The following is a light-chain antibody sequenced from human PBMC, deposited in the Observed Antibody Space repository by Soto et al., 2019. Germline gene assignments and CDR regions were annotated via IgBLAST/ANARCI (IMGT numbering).Light chain of an antibody. CDR2: GAS. J-gene: IGKJ2*01. V-gene: IGKV3-15*01. CDR3: QQYNDWYT. Sequence: EIVMTQSPDTLSVSPGERATLSCRASQSVRSNLDWYQQKPGQAPRLLNYGASTRATGIPARFSGSGSGTEFTLTISSLQSEDFAVYYCQQYNDWYTFGQGTKVEIK. CDR1: QSVRSN.